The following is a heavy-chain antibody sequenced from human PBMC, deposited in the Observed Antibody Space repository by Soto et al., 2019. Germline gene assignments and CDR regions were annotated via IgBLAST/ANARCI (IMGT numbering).Heavy chain of an antibody. CDR3: ARAVGTTVTAMGYYFDY. CDR2: IDPSGGST. D-gene: IGHD4-17*01. CDR1: GYTFTSYY. J-gene: IGHJ4*02. Sequence: QVQLVQSGAEVKKPGASVKVSCKASGYTFTSYYMHWVRQAPGQGLEWKGIIDPSGGSTSYAQKFQGRVTMTSDTSTSTVYMELSSLRSEDTAVYYCARAVGTTVTAMGYYFDYWGQGTLVTVSS. V-gene: IGHV1-46*03.